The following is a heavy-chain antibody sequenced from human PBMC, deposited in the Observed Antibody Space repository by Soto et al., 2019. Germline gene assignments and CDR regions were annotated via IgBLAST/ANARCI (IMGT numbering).Heavy chain of an antibody. J-gene: IGHJ6*01. CDR1: GFTFSSYS. D-gene: IGHD2-2*01. CDR2: ISSSSSYI. Sequence: GGSLKLSCAASGFTFSSYSMNWVRQAPGKGLEWVSSISSSSSYIYYADSVKGRFTISGDNAKNSLYLQMNSLRAEDTAVYYCAKSSTSFWFCMDVWGQGTTVTVSS. V-gene: IGHV3-21*01. CDR3: AKSSTSFWFCMDV.